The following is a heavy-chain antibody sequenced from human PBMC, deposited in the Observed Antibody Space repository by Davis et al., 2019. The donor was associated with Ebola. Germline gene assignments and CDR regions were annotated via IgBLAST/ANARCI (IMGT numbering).Heavy chain of an antibody. J-gene: IGHJ6*04. V-gene: IGHV1-8*01. D-gene: IGHD2-15*01. CDR3: ARDLVAGTLSYYYGMEV. CDR2: MNPNSANT. Sequence: AASVKVSCKASGYTFTSYDINWVRQAPGQGLEWMGWMNPNSANTSYAQKFQGRVTMTRNTSISTAYMELSSLRSEDTAVYYCARDLVAGTLSYYYGMEVWGKGTTVIASS. CDR1: GYTFTSYD.